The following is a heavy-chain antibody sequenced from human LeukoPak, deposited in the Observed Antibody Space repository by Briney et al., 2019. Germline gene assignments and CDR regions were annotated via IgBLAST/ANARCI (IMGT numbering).Heavy chain of an antibody. D-gene: IGHD6-19*01. CDR3: ARDLAVADIDY. CDR1: GFTFSSYG. CDR2: ISGSGGST. J-gene: IGHJ4*02. V-gene: IGHV3-23*01. Sequence: GGSLRLSCAASGFTFSSYGMSWVRQAPGKGLEWVSAISGSGGSTYYADSVKGRFIISRDNAKNSLYLLMNSLRAEDTAVYYCARDLAVADIDYWGQGTLVTVSS.